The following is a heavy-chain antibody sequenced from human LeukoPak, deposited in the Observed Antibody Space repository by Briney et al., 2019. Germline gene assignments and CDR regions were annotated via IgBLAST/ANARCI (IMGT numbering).Heavy chain of an antibody. Sequence: ASVEVSCKASGYTFTSYGISWVRQAPGQGLEWMGWISAYNGNTNYAQKLQGRVTMATDTSTSTAYMELRSLRSDDTAVYYCARDTYCSGGSCFRRGYYGMDVWGQGTTVTVSS. J-gene: IGHJ6*02. CDR1: GYTFTSYG. V-gene: IGHV1-18*01. CDR3: ARDTYCSGGSCFRRGYYGMDV. D-gene: IGHD2-15*01. CDR2: ISAYNGNT.